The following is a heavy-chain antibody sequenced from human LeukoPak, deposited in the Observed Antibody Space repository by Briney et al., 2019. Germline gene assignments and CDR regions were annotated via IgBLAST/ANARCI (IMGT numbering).Heavy chain of an antibody. J-gene: IGHJ5*02. CDR1: GFTFSSYS. Sequence: GGSLRLSCAASGFTFSSYSMNWVRQAPGKGLEWVSSISSSSSYIYYADSVKGRFTISRDNAKNSLYLQMNSLRAEDTAVYYCARDEARGVTYWFDPWGQGTLVTVSS. D-gene: IGHD2-21*02. V-gene: IGHV3-21*01. CDR3: ARDEARGVTYWFDP. CDR2: ISSSSSYI.